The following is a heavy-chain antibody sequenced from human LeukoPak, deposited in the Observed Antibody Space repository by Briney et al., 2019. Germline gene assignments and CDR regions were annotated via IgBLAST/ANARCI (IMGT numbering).Heavy chain of an antibody. CDR3: ARGEIAARHGEFDY. CDR1: GGTFSSYI. D-gene: IGHD6-6*01. J-gene: IGHJ4*02. Sequence: SVTVSCTASGGTFSSYIITWVRHAPAPGLERMGRIIPIFGTPDYAQKFQGRVTITADESTSTAYMELSRLRFEDTAVYYCARGEIAARHGEFDYWGQGTLVTVSS. V-gene: IGHV1-69*01. CDR2: IIPIFGTP.